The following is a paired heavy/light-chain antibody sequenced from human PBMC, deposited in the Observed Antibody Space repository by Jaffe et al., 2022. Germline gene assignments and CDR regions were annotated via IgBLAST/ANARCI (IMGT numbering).Heavy chain of an antibody. J-gene: IGHJ6*03. CDR3: ARDPVLVCSGGSCYSRHYYYMDV. V-gene: IGHV3-21*01. D-gene: IGHD2-15*01. Sequence: EVQLVESGGGLVKPGGSLRLSCAASGFTFSSYSMNWVRQAPGKGLEWVSSISSSSSYIYYADSVKGRFTISRDNAKNSLYLQMNSLRAEDTAVYYCARDPVLVCSGGSCYSRHYYYMDVWGKGTTVTVSS. CDR1: GFTFSSYS. CDR2: ISSSSSYI.
Light chain of an antibody. V-gene: IGKV1-NL1*01. CDR1: QGISNS. CDR2: AAS. J-gene: IGKJ4*01. CDR3: QQYYSTPQLT. Sequence: DIQMTQSPSSLSASVGDRVTITCRASQGISNSLAWYQQKPGKAPKLLLYAASRLESGVPSRFSGSGSGTDYTLTISSLQPEDFATYYCQQYYSTPQLTFGGGTKVEIK.